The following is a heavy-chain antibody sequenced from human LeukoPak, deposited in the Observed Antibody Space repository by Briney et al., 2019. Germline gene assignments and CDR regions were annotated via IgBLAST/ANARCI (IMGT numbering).Heavy chain of an antibody. D-gene: IGHD3-3*01. Sequence: SETLSLTCTVSGGSISSSSYYWGWIRQPPGKGLEWIGSIYYSGSTYYNPSLKSRVTISVDTSKNQFSLKLSSVTAADTAVYYCASLCLWGGSRRCIDPWGQGTLVTVSS. CDR2: IYYSGST. CDR1: GGSISSSSYY. CDR3: ASLCLWGGSRRCIDP. V-gene: IGHV4-39*01. J-gene: IGHJ5*02.